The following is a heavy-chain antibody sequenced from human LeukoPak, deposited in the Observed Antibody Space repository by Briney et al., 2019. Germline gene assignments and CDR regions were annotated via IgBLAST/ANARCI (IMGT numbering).Heavy chain of an antibody. V-gene: IGHV4-59*01. CDR2: IYYSGST. Sequence: SETLSLTCTVSGGSISSYYWSWIRQPPGKGLEWIGYIYYSGSTNYNPSLKSRVTISVDTSKNQFSLKLSSVTAADTAVYYCARDLRVYGDYRDWFDPWGQGTLVTVSS. CDR3: ARDLRVYGDYRDWFDP. J-gene: IGHJ5*02. D-gene: IGHD4-17*01. CDR1: GGSISSYY.